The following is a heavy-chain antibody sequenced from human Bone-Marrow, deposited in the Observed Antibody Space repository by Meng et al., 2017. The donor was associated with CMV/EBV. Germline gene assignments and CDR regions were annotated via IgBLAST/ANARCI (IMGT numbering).Heavy chain of an antibody. Sequence: GGSLRLSCEGSGFIFGDFWMNWVRQAPGKGLEWVASIERDGREKFYVDSVKGRFTISRDNAKNTLYLQMNSLRDEDTAVYYCARQWEFVSPLDHWGQGTLVTVSS. CDR2: IERDGREK. CDR1: GFIFGDFW. CDR3: ARQWEFVSPLDH. J-gene: IGHJ4*02. D-gene: IGHD1-26*01. V-gene: IGHV3-7*01.